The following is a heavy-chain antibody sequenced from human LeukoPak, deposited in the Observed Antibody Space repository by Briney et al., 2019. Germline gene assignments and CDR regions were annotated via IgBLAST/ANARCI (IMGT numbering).Heavy chain of an antibody. Sequence: GGSLRLSCAASGFTFSSYAMSWVRQAPGKGLEWVSTITGSGGSTYYADSVKGRFTISRDNSKNTLYLQMNSLRTEDTAVYYCATYSSDLEKFDYWGQGTLVTVSS. J-gene: IGHJ4*02. CDR1: GFTFSSYA. D-gene: IGHD6-19*01. V-gene: IGHV3-23*01. CDR2: ITGSGGST. CDR3: ATYSSDLEKFDY.